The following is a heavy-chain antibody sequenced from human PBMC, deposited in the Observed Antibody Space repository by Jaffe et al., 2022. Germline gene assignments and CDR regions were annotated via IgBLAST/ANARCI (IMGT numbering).Heavy chain of an antibody. V-gene: IGHV4-34*01. CDR2: INHSGST. Sequence: QVQLQQWGAGLLKPSETLSLTCAVYGGSFSGYYWSWIRQPPGKGLEWIGEINHSGSTNYNPSLKSRVTISVDTSKNQFSLKLSSVTAADTAVYYCARDAYCSGGSCYSGVDYWGQGTLVTVSS. CDR3: ARDAYCSGGSCYSGVDY. CDR1: GGSFSGYY. J-gene: IGHJ4*02. D-gene: IGHD2-15*01.